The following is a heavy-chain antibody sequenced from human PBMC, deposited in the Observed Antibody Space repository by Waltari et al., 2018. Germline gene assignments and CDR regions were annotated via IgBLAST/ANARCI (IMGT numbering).Heavy chain of an antibody. CDR3: ARDLYYYDSSGYPFAEYFQH. J-gene: IGHJ1*01. V-gene: IGHV3-48*03. CDR1: GFTFSSYE. CDR2: ISSRGSTI. D-gene: IGHD3-22*01. Sequence: EVQLVESGGGLVQPGGSLRLSCAASGFTFSSYEMNWVRQAPGKGLEWVSYISSRGSTIYYADSVKGRFTISRDNAKNSLYLQMNSLRAEDTAVYYCARDLYYYDSSGYPFAEYFQHWGQGTLVTVSS.